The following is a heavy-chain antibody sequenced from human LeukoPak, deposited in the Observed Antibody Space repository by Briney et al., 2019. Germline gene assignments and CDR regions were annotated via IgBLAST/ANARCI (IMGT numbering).Heavy chain of an antibody. Sequence: GASVKVSCKASGHTSTKFAISWVRQAPGQGLEFVGWVSMYNGNTFYSSPLRGRVTLTTGRSTDTAYMEMRDLKSNDTAVYFCARGGDYGGVPFDVWGPGTPVTVSS. D-gene: IGHD4-23*01. CDR2: VSMYNGNT. V-gene: IGHV1-18*01. CDR3: ARGGDYGGVPFDV. J-gene: IGHJ5*02. CDR1: GHTSTKFA.